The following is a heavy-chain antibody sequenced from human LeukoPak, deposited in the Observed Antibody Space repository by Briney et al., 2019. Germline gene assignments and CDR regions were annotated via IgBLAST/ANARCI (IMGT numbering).Heavy chain of an antibody. D-gene: IGHD4-17*01. J-gene: IGHJ4*02. CDR3: ARDDYGDYGRGYFDY. CDR2: ISAYNGNT. Sequence: ASVKVSCKASGYTFTSYGISWVRQAPGQGLEWMGWISAYNGNTNYAQKLQGRVTMTTDTSTSTAYIELRSLRSDDTAVYYCARDDYGDYGRGYFDYWGQGTLVTVSS. CDR1: GYTFTSYG. V-gene: IGHV1-18*01.